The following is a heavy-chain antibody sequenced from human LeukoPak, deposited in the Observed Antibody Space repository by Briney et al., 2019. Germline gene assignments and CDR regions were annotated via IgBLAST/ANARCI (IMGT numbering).Heavy chain of an antibody. CDR3: ARDSLGELSLLGY. Sequence: SETLSLTCTVSGGSISSYYWSWIRQPPGKGLEWIGYIYYSGSTNYNPSLKSRVTISVDTSKNQFSLKLSSVTAADTAVYYCARDSLGELSLLGYWGQGTLVTVSS. CDR2: IYYSGST. V-gene: IGHV4-59*01. J-gene: IGHJ4*02. D-gene: IGHD3-16*02. CDR1: GGSISSYY.